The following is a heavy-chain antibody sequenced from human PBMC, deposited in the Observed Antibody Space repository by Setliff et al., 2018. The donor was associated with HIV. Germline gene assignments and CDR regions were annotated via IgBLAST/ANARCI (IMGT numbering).Heavy chain of an antibody. CDR1: GYTFTSYG. V-gene: IGHV1-18*01. Sequence: ASVKVSCKASGYTFTSYGISCVRQAPGQGLEWMGGISAYNGNTNYAQKLQGRVTMTRDTSTSTVNIYLSSLRSDDTALYYCARGAITMVRGVIITDYYYYYYMDVWGKGTTVTVSS. CDR2: ISAYNGNT. CDR3: ARGAITMVRGVIITDYYYYYYMDV. J-gene: IGHJ6*03. D-gene: IGHD3-10*01.